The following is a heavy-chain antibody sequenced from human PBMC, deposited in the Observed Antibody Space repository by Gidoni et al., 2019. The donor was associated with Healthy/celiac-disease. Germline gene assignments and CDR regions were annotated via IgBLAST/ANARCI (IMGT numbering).Heavy chain of an antibody. J-gene: IGHJ3*02. D-gene: IGHD6-19*01. CDR2: ISGRGGST. V-gene: IGHV3-23*01. CDR1: GFTFSSYA. CDR3: AKGIYGIAVGTFDI. Sequence: EVQLLESGGGLVQPGGSLRLSCAASGFTFSSYALSWVRQAPGKGLGWGSGISGRGGSTYYADSVKGRFTISRDNSKNTLYLQMNSLRAEDTAVYYCAKGIYGIAVGTFDIWGQGTMVTVSS.